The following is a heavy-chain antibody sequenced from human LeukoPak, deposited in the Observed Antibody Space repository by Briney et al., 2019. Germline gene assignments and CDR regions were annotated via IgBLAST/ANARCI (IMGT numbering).Heavy chain of an antibody. CDR3: AKDATDSSGYYSYFDY. D-gene: IGHD3-22*01. V-gene: IGHV3-30*18. CDR1: GFTFSSYR. CDR2: ISYDGSNK. Sequence: GGSLRLSCAASGFTFSSYRMQWVRQAPGKGLEGVAVISYDGSNKYYADSVKGRFTISRDNSKNTLYLQMNSLRAEDTAVYYCAKDATDSSGYYSYFDYWGQGTLVTVSS. J-gene: IGHJ4*02.